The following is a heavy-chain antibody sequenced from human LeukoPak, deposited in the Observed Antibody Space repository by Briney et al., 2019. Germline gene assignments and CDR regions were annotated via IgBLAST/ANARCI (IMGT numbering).Heavy chain of an antibody. CDR3: ARFYGMDV. Sequence: GGSLRLSCAASGFTFSSYAMHWVRQAAGKGLEWVAAISYDGSNKYYADSVKGRFTISRDNSKNALYLQMNSLRAEDTAVYYCARFYGMDVWGQGTTVTVSS. J-gene: IGHJ6*02. CDR2: ISYDGSNK. CDR1: GFTFSSYA. V-gene: IGHV3-30-3*01.